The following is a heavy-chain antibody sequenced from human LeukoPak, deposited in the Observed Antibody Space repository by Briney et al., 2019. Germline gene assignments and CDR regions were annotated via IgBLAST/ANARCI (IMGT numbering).Heavy chain of an antibody. Sequence: EASVKVSCKASGYTFTGYYIHWVRQAPGQGLEWMGVINPSGGSTTYAQKFQGRVAMTRDTSTSTVYMELTSLRYEDTAVYYCARDRTDYYHSSGHYFDYWGQGTLVTVSS. CDR3: ARDRTDYYHSSGHYFDY. CDR1: GYTFTGYY. J-gene: IGHJ4*02. V-gene: IGHV1-46*01. CDR2: INPSGGST. D-gene: IGHD3-22*01.